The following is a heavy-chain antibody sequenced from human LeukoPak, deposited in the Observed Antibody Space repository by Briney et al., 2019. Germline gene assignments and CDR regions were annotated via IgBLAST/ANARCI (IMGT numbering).Heavy chain of an antibody. J-gene: IGHJ4*02. CDR3: ARIQSSSSPFDY. CDR1: GGSVSSNY. Sequence: PSETLSLTCTVSGGSVSSNYWSWVRQPPGKGLEWIGYIYDSGSTTYNPSLESRFITSVDTSKNQFSLRLSSVTAEDTAVYYGARIQSSSSPFDYWGQGTLVTVSS. V-gene: IGHV4-59*02. CDR2: IYDSGST. D-gene: IGHD2-2*01.